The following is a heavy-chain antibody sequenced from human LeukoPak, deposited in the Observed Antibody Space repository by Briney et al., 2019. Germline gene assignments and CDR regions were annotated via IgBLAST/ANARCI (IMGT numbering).Heavy chain of an antibody. D-gene: IGHD6-13*01. Sequence: SETLSLTCTVSGGSISSSGYYWGWIRQPPGKGLEWIGSIYYSGSTYYNPSLKSRVSISVDTSKNQFSLKLSSVTAADTAVYYCASHLKARQQLVVYFDYWGQGTLVTVSS. V-gene: IGHV4-39*01. J-gene: IGHJ4*02. CDR3: ASHLKARQQLVVYFDY. CDR2: IYYSGST. CDR1: GGSISSSGYY.